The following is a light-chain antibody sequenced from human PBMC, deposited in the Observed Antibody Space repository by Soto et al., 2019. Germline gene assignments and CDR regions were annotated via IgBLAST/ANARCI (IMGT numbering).Light chain of an antibody. CDR2: GAS. J-gene: IGKJ1*01. CDR3: QQYRA. V-gene: IGKV3-20*01. CDR1: QSVSSSY. Sequence: GLKKSLGTLSFSPGERATLSCRASQSVSSSYLAWYQQKPGQAPRLLIYGASSRATGIPDRFSGSGSGTDFTLTISRLEPEDFAVYYCQQYRAFGQGTKVDIK.